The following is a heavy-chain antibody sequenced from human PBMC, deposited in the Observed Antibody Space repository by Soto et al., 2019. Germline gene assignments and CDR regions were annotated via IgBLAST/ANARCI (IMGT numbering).Heavy chain of an antibody. CDR1: GGTFSSYT. V-gene: IGHV1-69*04. CDR3: ARESMGGSYSFDY. Sequence: ASVKVSCKASGGTFSSYTISWVRQAPGQGLEWMGRIIPILGIANYAQKFQGRVTITADKSTSTAYMELSSLRSEDTAVYYCARESMGGSYSFDYWGQGTLVTVSS. J-gene: IGHJ4*02. D-gene: IGHD1-26*01. CDR2: IIPILGIA.